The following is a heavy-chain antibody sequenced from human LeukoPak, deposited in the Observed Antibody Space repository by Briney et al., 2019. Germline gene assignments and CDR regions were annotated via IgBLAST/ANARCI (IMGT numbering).Heavy chain of an antibody. Sequence: PGGSLRLSCAASGFTFSSYGMHWVRQAPGKGLEWVAVIWYDGSNKYYADSVKGRFTISRDNSKNTLYLQMNSLRAEDTAVYYCAKVPGRWLQFLPDYWGQGTLVTVSS. J-gene: IGHJ4*02. CDR2: IWYDGSNK. V-gene: IGHV3-33*06. D-gene: IGHD5-12*01. CDR1: GFTFSSYG. CDR3: AKVPGRWLQFLPDY.